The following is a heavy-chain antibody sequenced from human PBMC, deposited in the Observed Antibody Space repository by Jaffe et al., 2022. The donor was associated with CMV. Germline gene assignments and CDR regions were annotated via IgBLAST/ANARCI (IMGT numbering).Heavy chain of an antibody. J-gene: IGHJ2*01. V-gene: IGHV4-31*03. CDR2: IFFNGNA. CDR3: ARVFGGDLFWYFDL. D-gene: IGHD4-17*01. CDR1: GGSINSGSYY. Sequence: QVQLQESGPGLVKPSQTLSLTCTVSGGSINSGSYYWSWVRQHPTKGLEWLGYIFFNGNAYYNPSFKSRLTISLDTSRTHFSLRLNSVTAADTAIYYCARVFGGDLFWYFDLWGRGSLVTVSS.